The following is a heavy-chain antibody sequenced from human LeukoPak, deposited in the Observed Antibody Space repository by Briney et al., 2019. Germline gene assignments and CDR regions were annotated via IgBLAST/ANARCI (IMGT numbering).Heavy chain of an antibody. Sequence: SETLSLTCTVSGGSTSSYYWNWIRQPPGKGLEWIGEINHSGSTNYNPSLKSRVTISVDTSKNQFSLKLNSVTAADTAVYYCARRQIFASVRDAFDIWGQGTMVTVSS. CDR2: INHSGST. CDR1: GGSTSSYY. V-gene: IGHV4-34*01. CDR3: ARRQIFASVRDAFDI. J-gene: IGHJ3*02. D-gene: IGHD2-15*01.